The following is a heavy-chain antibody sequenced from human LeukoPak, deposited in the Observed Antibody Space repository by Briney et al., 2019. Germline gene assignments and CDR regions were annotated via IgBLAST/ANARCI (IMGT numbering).Heavy chain of an antibody. Sequence: HPGGSLRLSCAASGFTFSSYAMHWVRQAPGKGLEWVAVISYDGSNKYYADSVKGRFTISRDNSKNTLYLQMNSLRAEDTAVYYCARGPEIGYRSSTSCYGGFHYWGQGTLVTVSS. CDR3: ARGPEIGYRSSTSCYGGFHY. J-gene: IGHJ4*02. V-gene: IGHV3-30*04. D-gene: IGHD2-2*01. CDR2: ISYDGSNK. CDR1: GFTFSSYA.